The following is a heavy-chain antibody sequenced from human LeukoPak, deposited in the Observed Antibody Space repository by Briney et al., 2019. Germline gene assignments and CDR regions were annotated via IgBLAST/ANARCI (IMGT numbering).Heavy chain of an antibody. CDR1: GGTFSSYA. CDR3: ARAYYDILTGYSSLGY. CDR2: INPNSGGT. D-gene: IGHD3-9*01. V-gene: IGHV1-2*02. J-gene: IGHJ4*02. Sequence: ASVKVSCKASGGTFSSYAINWVRQAPGQGLEWMGWINPNSGGTNYAQKFQGRVTMTRDTSISTAYMELSRLRSDDTAVYYCARAYYDILTGYSSLGYWGQGTLVTVSS.